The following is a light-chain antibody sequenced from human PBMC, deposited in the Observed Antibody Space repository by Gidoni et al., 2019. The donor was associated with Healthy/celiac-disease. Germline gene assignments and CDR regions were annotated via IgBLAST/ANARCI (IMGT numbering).Light chain of an antibody. V-gene: IGKV3-20*01. CDR1: QSVSSSY. CDR2: GAS. CDR3: QQYGSSPRIT. J-gene: IGKJ5*01. Sequence: IVLTQSPGTLSLSPGERATLSCRASQSVSSSYLACYQQKPGQAPRLLIYGASSSATGIPDRFSGSGSGTDFTLTISRLEPEDFAVYYCQQYGSSPRITFGQXTRLEIK.